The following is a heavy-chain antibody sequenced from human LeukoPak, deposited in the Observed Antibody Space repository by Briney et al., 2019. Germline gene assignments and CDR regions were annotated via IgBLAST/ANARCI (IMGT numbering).Heavy chain of an antibody. J-gene: IGHJ4*02. CDR2: INPDESRR. D-gene: IGHD1/OR15-1a*01. CDR1: GFSFSGNW. CDR3: AKLLGTGTAYDS. Sequence: GGPLRLSCEASGFSFSGNWMGWVRQAPGKGLEWVASINPDESRRMYVDSVKGRFIVSRDNTKRSLYLQMNSLGAEDTAMYYCAKLLGTGTAYDSWGQGTRVTVS. V-gene: IGHV3-7*01.